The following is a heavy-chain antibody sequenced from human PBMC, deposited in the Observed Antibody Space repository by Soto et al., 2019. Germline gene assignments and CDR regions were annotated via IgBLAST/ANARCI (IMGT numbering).Heavy chain of an antibody. Sequence: ASVTVSCKASGYTFTSYAMHWVRQAPGEKLEWVGRINTGNGLTKYSQKFQGRVTITRDTSASTAYMALSNLRFDASVIFSCPGERFTLVGGALFNWGRGTLVPVSS. V-gene: IGHV1-3*04. CDR1: GYTFTSYA. D-gene: IGHD3-10*01. CDR2: INTGNGLT. J-gene: IGHJ4*02. CDR3: PGERFTLVGGALFN.